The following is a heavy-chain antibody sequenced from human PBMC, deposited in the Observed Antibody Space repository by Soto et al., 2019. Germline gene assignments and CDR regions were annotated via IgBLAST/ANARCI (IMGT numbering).Heavy chain of an antibody. CDR3: ARDLDEGSFYYYYAMDA. J-gene: IGHJ6*02. V-gene: IGHV3-21*01. CDR1: GFTFSSYS. D-gene: IGHD6-6*01. CDR2: ISSSSRYI. Sequence: GGSLRLSCAASGFTFSSYSMNWVRQAPGKGLEWVSSISSSSRYIYYADSVKGRSTISRDNAKNSLYLQMNSLRAEDTAVYYCARDLDEGSFYYYYAMDAWGQGTTVTVSS.